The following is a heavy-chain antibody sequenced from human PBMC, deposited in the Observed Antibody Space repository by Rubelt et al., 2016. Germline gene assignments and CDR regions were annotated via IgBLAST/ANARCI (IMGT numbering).Heavy chain of an antibody. J-gene: IGHJ4*02. CDR3: ARVISGVEYSSSWHFDY. V-gene: IGHV1-18*01. D-gene: IGHD6-13*01. Sequence: QVQLVQSGAEVKKPGASVKVSCKASGYTFTTYGINWVRQAPGQGLEWMGWISAYNGNTNHAQKLQGRVTMTTDTSTNTAYMELRSLRSDDTAVYYCARVISGVEYSSSWHFDYWGQGTLVTVSS. CDR2: ISAYNGNT. CDR1: GYTFTTYG.